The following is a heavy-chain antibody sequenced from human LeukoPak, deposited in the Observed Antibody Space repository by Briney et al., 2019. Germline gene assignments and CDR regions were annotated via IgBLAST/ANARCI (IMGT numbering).Heavy chain of an antibody. D-gene: IGHD3-3*01. CDR3: ARARGIYDFWSGYYRQNY. V-gene: IGHV3-11*04. J-gene: IGHJ4*02. CDR1: GFTFSDYY. CDR2: ISSSGSTI. Sequence: GGSLRLSCTASGFTFSDYYMSWIRQAPGKGLEWVSYISSSGSTIYYADSVKGRFTISRDNAKNSQYLQTNSLRAEDTAVYYCARARGIYDFWSGYYRQNYWGQGTLVTVSS.